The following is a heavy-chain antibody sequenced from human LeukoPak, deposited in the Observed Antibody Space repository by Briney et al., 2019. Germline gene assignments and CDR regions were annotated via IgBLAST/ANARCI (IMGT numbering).Heavy chain of an antibody. D-gene: IGHD2-2*01. CDR3: AKRRSLNLPPGNYFDY. J-gene: IGHJ4*02. V-gene: IGHV3-23*01. CDR2: ITSSGTT. CDR1: GFTFSDYS. Sequence: GGSLRLSCAASGFTFSDYSMNWVRQAPGKGLEWVSAITSSGTTYYADSVKGRFTISRDNSQYTLYLQMNSLTAEDTALYYCAKRRSLNLPPGNYFDYWGLGTLVTVSS.